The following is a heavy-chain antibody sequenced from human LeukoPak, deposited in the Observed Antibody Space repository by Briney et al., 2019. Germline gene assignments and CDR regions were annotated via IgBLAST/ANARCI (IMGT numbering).Heavy chain of an antibody. Sequence: GGSLRLSCAASGFTFSSYAMSWVRQAPGKGLEWVSAISGSGGSTYYADSVKGGFTISRDNSKNTLYLQMNSLRAEDTAVYYCAKDTGGGITMIVVVTFGPYYFDYWGQGTLVTVSS. D-gene: IGHD3-22*01. CDR2: ISGSGGST. CDR3: AKDTGGGITMIVVVTFGPYYFDY. V-gene: IGHV3-23*01. CDR1: GFTFSSYA. J-gene: IGHJ4*02.